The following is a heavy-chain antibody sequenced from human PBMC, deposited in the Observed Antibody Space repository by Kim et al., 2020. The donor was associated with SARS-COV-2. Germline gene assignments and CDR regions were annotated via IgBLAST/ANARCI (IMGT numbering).Heavy chain of an antibody. Sequence: GGSLRLSCAASGFTFSSYDMHWVRQATGKGLEWVSAIGTAGDTYYPGSVKGRFTISRENAKNSLYLQMNSLRAGDTAVYYCARGGHTLYYDFWSDRKPGVFRWYFDLWGRGTLVTVSS. CDR3: ARGGHTLYYDFWSDRKPGVFRWYFDL. D-gene: IGHD3-3*01. J-gene: IGHJ2*01. CDR1: GFTFSSYD. CDR2: IGTAGDT. V-gene: IGHV3-13*01.